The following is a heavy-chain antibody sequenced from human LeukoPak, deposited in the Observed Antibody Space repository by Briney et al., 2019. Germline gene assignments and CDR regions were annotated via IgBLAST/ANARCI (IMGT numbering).Heavy chain of an antibody. D-gene: IGHD3-10*01. V-gene: IGHV4-59*12. J-gene: IGHJ6*03. CDR3: ARVHYYGSGRNYYYYYMDV. CDR2: IYYSGST. Sequence: SETLSLTCTVSGGSISSYYWSWIRQPPGKGLEWIGYIYYSGSTNYNPSLKSRVTISVDTSKNQFSLKLSSVTAADTAVYYCARVHYYGSGRNYYYYYMDVWGKGTTVTISS. CDR1: GGSISSYY.